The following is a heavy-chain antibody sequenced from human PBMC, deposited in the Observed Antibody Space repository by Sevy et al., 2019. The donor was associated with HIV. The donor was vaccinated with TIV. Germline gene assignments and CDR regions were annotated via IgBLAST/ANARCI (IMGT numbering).Heavy chain of an antibody. CDR1: GFSFRSYW. V-gene: IGHV3-7*01. D-gene: IGHD4-4*01. Sequence: EGSLRLSCTASGFSFRSYWMTWVRQAPGMGLEWAANIKLDGDEKYYVESLKRRFTISRDNVKNSLYLQMNNLRAEDTAVYYCARDSKGGLDVWGQGTTVTVSS. J-gene: IGHJ6*02. CDR3: ARDSKGGLDV. CDR2: IKLDGDEK.